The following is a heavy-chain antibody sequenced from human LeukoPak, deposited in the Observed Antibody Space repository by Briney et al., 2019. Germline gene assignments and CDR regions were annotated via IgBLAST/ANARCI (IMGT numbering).Heavy chain of an antibody. J-gene: IGHJ4*02. D-gene: IGHD3-9*01. V-gene: IGHV5-51*01. CDR1: GYSFTNYW. CDR2: ICPGDSNT. CDR3: ARCPPPDILTGYYNWVFDY. Sequence: GESLKISCKGSGYSFTNYWIGWVRQMPGKGLEGMGIICPGDSNTKYRPSFQGQVTISVDNSISTAYLQWSSLKASDTAMYYCARCPPPDILTGYYNWVFDYWGPGTLVTVSA.